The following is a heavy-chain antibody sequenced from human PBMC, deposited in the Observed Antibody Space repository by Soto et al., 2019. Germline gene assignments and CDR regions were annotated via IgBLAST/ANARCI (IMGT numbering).Heavy chain of an antibody. V-gene: IGHV3-21*01. CDR3: ARTSSGYYAPLDY. CDR1: GFTFSSYS. D-gene: IGHD3-22*01. J-gene: IGHJ4*02. CDR2: ISSSSYI. Sequence: GGSLRLSCAASGFTFSSYSMNWVRQAPGKGLEWVSSISSSSYIYYADSVKGRFTISRDNAKNSLYLQMNSLRAEDTAVYYCARTSSGYYAPLDYWGQGTLVTVSS.